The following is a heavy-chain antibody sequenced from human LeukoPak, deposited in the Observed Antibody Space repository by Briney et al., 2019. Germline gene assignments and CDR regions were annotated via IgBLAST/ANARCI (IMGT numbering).Heavy chain of an antibody. D-gene: IGHD3-3*01. CDR3: ARVLSDYDFWSGYRPSSSDY. V-gene: IGHV3-48*03. Sequence: GGSLRLSCAASGFTFSSYEMNWVRQAPGKGLEWVSYISSSGSTIYYADSVKGRFTISRDNAKNSLYLQMNSLRAEDTAVYYCARVLSDYDFWSGYRPSSSDYLVQGTLVTVSS. CDR1: GFTFSSYE. CDR2: ISSSGSTI. J-gene: IGHJ4*02.